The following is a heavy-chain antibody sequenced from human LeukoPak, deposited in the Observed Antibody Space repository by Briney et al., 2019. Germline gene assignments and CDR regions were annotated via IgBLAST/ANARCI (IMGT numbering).Heavy chain of an antibody. Sequence: SLRLSCAASGFKFDNYAMHWVRQAPGKGLEWVSSISWNSDIIAYADSVKGRFTISRDNAKNSLYLQMNSLKAEDTALYCCAKDIGPLTYHYDTSGYSGAFDYWGQGTLVTVSS. V-gene: IGHV3-9*01. CDR3: AKDIGPLTYHYDTSGYSGAFDY. CDR1: GFKFDNYA. J-gene: IGHJ4*02. D-gene: IGHD3-22*01. CDR2: ISWNSDII.